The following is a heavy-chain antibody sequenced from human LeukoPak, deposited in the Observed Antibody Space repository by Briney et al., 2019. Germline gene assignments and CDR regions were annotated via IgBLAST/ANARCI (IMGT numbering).Heavy chain of an antibody. D-gene: IGHD6-13*01. CDR2: TYYRSKWYN. V-gene: IGHV6-1*01. CDR3: DRALGYSSSWTYYYGMDV. CDR1: GDSVSSNIAA. J-gene: IGHJ6*02. Sequence: PSQTLSLTCAISGDSVSSNIAAWNWIRQSPSRGLEGLGRTYYRSKWYNDYAVSVKSRITINPDTSKNQVSLQLNSVTPEDTAVYYCDRALGYSSSWTYYYGMDVWGQGTTVTVSS.